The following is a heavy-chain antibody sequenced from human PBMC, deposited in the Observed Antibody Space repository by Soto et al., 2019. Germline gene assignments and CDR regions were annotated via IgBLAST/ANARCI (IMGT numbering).Heavy chain of an antibody. J-gene: IGHJ6*02. CDR1: GFTFTSYA. CDR2: ISGSGGSE. CDR3: AKGDTTMITDYYAMDV. D-gene: IGHD5-18*01. Sequence: GGSLRLSCAVSGFTFTSYAMTWVRQAPGKGLEWVSAISGSGGSEFYADSVKGRFTISRDNSKNTLYLQMKSLRAEDTALYYCAKGDTTMITDYYAMDVWGQGTTVTVS. V-gene: IGHV3-23*01.